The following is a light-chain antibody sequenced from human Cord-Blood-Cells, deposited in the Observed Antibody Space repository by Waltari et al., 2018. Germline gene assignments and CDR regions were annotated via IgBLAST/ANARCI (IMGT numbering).Light chain of an antibody. Sequence: QSALTQPSSVSGSPGQSVTISCNGTSSAVGGDNYVSWYQQHPGKAPKLMIYDVSKRPSGVPDRFSGSKSGNTASLTISGLQAEDEADYYCCSYAGSYTLVFGGGTKLTVL. V-gene: IGLV2-11*01. CDR2: DVS. J-gene: IGLJ3*02. CDR3: CSYAGSYTLV. CDR1: SSAVGGDNY.